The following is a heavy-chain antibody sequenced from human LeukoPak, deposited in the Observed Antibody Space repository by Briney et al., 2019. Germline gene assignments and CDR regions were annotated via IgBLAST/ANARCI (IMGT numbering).Heavy chain of an antibody. V-gene: IGHV3-11*01. CDR3: GRGGYGWTFDF. Sequence: PGGSLRLSCTASGFNFNDNFMGWIRQAPGKGLEWISYISSKGDTIHYADPVKGRFSIARDNPQKSLYLQMTSLRVEDTAVYYCGRGGYGWTFDFWGQGTLVTVSS. J-gene: IGHJ4*02. CDR2: ISSKGDTI. CDR1: GFNFNDNF. D-gene: IGHD5-18*01.